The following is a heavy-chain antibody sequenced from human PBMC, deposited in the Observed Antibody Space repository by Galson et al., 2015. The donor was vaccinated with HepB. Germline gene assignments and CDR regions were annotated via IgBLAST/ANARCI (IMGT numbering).Heavy chain of an antibody. V-gene: IGHV3-23*01. CDR2: ISGSGGST. J-gene: IGHJ2*01. Sequence: SLRLSCAASGFTFSSYAMSWVRQAPGKGLEWVSAISGSGGSTYYADSVKGRFTISRDNSKNTLYLQMNSQRAEDTAVYYCAKDPEAPPRTGYWYFDLWGRGTLVTVSS. CDR1: GFTFSSYA. CDR3: AKDPEAPPRTGYWYFDL. D-gene: IGHD2-8*02.